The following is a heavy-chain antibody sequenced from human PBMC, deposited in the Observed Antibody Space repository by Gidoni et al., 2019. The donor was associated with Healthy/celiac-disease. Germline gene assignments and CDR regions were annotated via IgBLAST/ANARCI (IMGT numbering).Heavy chain of an antibody. V-gene: IGHV4-34*01. CDR1: GGPFSGYY. CDR3: ARGPRGYYYGSGSFFY. CDR2: INHRGST. J-gene: IGHJ4*02. D-gene: IGHD3-10*01. Sequence: QVQLQQWGAGLLKPSETLSLTCAVHGGPFSGYYWSWIRQPPGKELEWIGEINHRGSTNYNPSLKSRVTISVDTSKNQFSLKLSAVTAADTAVYYCARGPRGYYYGSGSFFYWGQGTLVTVSS.